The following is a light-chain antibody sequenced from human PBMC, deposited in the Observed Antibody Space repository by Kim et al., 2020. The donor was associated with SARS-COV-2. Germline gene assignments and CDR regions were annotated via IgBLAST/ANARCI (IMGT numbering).Light chain of an antibody. J-gene: IGLJ6*01. CDR2: YHSDSNK. Sequence: RLNTRLSVGELRVRWYQLKPVNPPRYLLYYHSDSNKGQGSGVPSLFSGSNNASANAGILRISGLQPEDEADFYCGTWHSNSKTHVFGSGTKVTV. V-gene: IGLV5-52*01. CDR1: TRLSVGELR. CDR3: GTWHSNSKTHV.